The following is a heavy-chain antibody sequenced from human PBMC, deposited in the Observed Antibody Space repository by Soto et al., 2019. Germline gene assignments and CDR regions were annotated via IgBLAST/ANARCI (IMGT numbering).Heavy chain of an antibody. J-gene: IGHJ4*02. CDR1: GGSISSSSYY. CDR2: IFYSGST. V-gene: IGHV4-39*01. CDR3: ARRKEVAGTGSHFDS. Sequence: QLQLQESGPGLVKPSETLSLTCTVSGGSISSSSYYWAWVRQPPGKGLEWIGSIFYSGSTYYNPSLKSRVTISVDTAKNQFSLRLSSVTAADTAVYYCARRKEVAGTGSHFDSWGQGTLVTVSS. D-gene: IGHD6-19*01.